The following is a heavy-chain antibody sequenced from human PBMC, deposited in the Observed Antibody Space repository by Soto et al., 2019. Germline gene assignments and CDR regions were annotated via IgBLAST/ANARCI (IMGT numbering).Heavy chain of an antibody. CDR1: GGTFSSYA. D-gene: IGHD5-18*01. CDR3: ARASWIQLWGYYYYGMDA. CDR2: IIPIFGTA. V-gene: IGHV1-69*13. J-gene: IGHJ6*02. Sequence: ASVKVSCKASGGTFSSYAISWVRQAPGQGLEWMGGIIPIFGTANYAQKFQGRVTITADESTSTAYMELSSLRSEDTAVYYCARASWIQLWGYYYYGMDAWGQGTTVTVSS.